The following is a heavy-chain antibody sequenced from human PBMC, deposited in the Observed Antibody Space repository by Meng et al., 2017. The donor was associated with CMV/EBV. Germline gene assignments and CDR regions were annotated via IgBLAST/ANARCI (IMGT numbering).Heavy chain of an antibody. Sequence: ASVKVSCKASGYTFTSYDINWVRQATGQGLEWMGWMNPNSGNTGYAQKFQGRVTMTTDTSTSTAYMELRSLRSDDTAAYYCARDGHLDQNYYGMDVWGQGTTVTVSS. CDR2: MNPNSGNT. V-gene: IGHV1-8*01. CDR1: GYTFTSYD. D-gene: IGHD2-2*03. CDR3: ARDGHLDQNYYGMDV. J-gene: IGHJ6*02.